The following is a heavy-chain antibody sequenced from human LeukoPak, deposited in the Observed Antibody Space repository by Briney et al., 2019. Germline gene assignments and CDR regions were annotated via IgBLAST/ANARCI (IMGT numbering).Heavy chain of an antibody. CDR1: GGTFSSYA. V-gene: IGHV1-69*13. D-gene: IGHD3-3*01. CDR3: ASDRRTYYDFWSGYDYANVYYYYGMDV. CDR2: IIPIFGTA. Sequence: GASVTVSCTASGGTFSSYAISWVRQAPGQGLEWMGGIIPIFGTANYAQKFQGRVTITADESTSTAYMELSSLRSEDTAVYYCASDRRTYYDFWSGYDYANVYYYYGMDVWGQGTTVTVSS. J-gene: IGHJ6*02.